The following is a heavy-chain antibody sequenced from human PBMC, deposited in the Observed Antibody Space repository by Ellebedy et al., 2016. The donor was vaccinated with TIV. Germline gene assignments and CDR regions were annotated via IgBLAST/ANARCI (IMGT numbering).Heavy chain of an antibody. V-gene: IGHV1-69*02. D-gene: IGHD3-16*02. CDR2: IIPIIDMP. CDR3: AIYQPGASFDY. CDR1: GGTFSSYT. Sequence: SVKVSXXASGGTFSSYTISWVRQAPGQGPEWMGKIIPIIDMPNYAQKFQGRVTITADKSTSTAYMELSSLKFEDTAVYYCAIYQPGASFDYWGQGTLVTVSS. J-gene: IGHJ4*02.